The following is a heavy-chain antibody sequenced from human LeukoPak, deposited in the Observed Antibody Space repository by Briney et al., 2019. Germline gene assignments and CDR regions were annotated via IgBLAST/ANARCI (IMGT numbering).Heavy chain of an antibody. Sequence: GASVKVSCKASGYTFTGYYMHWVRQAPGQGLEWMGWINPNSGGTNYAQKFQGRATMTRDTSISTACMELSRLRSDDTAVYYCARWTLARGYSYRSHIDYWGQGTLVTVSS. CDR3: ARWTLARGYSYRSHIDY. J-gene: IGHJ4*02. CDR2: INPNSGGT. V-gene: IGHV1-2*02. CDR1: GYTFTGYY. D-gene: IGHD5-18*01.